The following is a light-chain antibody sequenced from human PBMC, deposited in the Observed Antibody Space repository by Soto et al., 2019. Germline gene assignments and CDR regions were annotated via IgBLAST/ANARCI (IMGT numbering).Light chain of an antibody. V-gene: IGKV3-15*01. CDR3: QQYYSYPLT. J-gene: IGKJ4*01. CDR1: QSVSSN. Sequence: EIVMTQSPATLSVSPGERATLSCRASQSVSSNLAWYQQKPGQAPRLLIYGASTRATGIPASFSGSGSGTEFTLTISSLQSEDFATYYCQQYYSYPLTFGGGTKVEIK. CDR2: GAS.